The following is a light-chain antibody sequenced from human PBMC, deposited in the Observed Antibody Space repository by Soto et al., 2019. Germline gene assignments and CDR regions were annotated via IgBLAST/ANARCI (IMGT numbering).Light chain of an antibody. J-gene: IGLJ1*01. CDR2: GNN. CDR3: QSYDSSLSGPYV. Sequence: QSVLTQPPSVSGAPGQRVTLPCTGSSSNIGAGYDVHWYQQLPGTAPKLLIYGNNNRPSGVPDRFSGSKSGTSASLAITGLQAEDEADYYCQSYDSSLSGPYVFGTGTKVTVL. CDR1: SSNIGAGYD. V-gene: IGLV1-40*01.